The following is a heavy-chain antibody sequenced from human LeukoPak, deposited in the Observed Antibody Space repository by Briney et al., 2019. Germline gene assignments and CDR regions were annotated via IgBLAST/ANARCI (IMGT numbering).Heavy chain of an antibody. CDR1: GFTFSSYS. CDR2: ISSSSSYI. V-gene: IGHV3-21*01. CDR3: ASLIFGGDDY. J-gene: IGHJ4*02. Sequence: GSLRLSCAASGFTFSSYSMNWVRQAPGKGLEWVSSISSSSSYIYYADSVKGRFTISRDNAKNSLYLQMNSLRAEDTAVYYCASLIFGGDDYWGQGTLVTVSS. D-gene: IGHD3-10*01.